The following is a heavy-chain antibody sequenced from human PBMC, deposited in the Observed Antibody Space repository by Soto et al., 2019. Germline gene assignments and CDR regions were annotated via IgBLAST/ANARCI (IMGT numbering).Heavy chain of an antibody. J-gene: IGHJ4*02. CDR2: ISGSGGST. D-gene: IGHD3-10*01. V-gene: IGHV3-23*01. CDR3: ATTMVRGVRRFDY. Sequence: EVQLLESGGGLVQPGGSLRLSCAASGFTFSSYAMSWVRQAPGKGLEWVSAISGSGGSTYYADSVKGRFTISRDNSKNTLYLQKNSLRADDTAVYYCATTMVRGVRRFDYWGQGTLVTVSS. CDR1: GFTFSSYA.